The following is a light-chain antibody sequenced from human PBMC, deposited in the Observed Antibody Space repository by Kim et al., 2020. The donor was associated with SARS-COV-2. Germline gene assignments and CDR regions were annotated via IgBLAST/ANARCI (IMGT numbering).Light chain of an antibody. CDR2: GTS. CDR3: QQYVSSSGT. Sequence: LSPGERATLSCRASQSVSGNFVACYQKTPDPAPRLLIYGTSTGATGIADRCSGRGSGTDFTLTSSRLDPEDFAVYCCQQYVSSSGTFGQGTKLEI. CDR1: QSVSGNF. J-gene: IGKJ2*01. V-gene: IGKV3-20*01.